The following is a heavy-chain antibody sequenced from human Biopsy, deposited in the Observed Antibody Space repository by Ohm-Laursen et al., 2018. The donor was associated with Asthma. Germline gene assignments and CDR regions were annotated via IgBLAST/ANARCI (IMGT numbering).Heavy chain of an antibody. V-gene: IGHV4-34*04. Sequence: SDTLSLTCTLNRGPFRGYVWAWIRQPPGTGLEWIGEIPQGGATTVNPSLKNRATISRDPSKSQLYLSLRSLTAADTAVYYCASGPQWSGLDIWGQGTTVTGSS. CDR2: IPQGGAT. D-gene: IGHD2-8*01. J-gene: IGHJ6*02. CDR1: RGPFRGYV. CDR3: ASGPQWSGLDI.